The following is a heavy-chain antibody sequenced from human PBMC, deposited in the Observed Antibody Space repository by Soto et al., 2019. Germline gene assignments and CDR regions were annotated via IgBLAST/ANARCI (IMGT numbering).Heavy chain of an antibody. V-gene: IGHV3-30*18. J-gene: IGHJ4*02. CDR3: PKGGRQWLVTSDFNY. Sequence: VQLVESGGGVVQPGRSLRLSCAASGFTFSDYAMHWVRQAPGKGLEWVAVVSHDGRNTHYADSVKGRFTISRDSSRNTVCMEMPGLRAEDRAANYCPKGGRQWLVTSDFNYWGQGALVTVSS. CDR2: VSHDGRNT. D-gene: IGHD6-19*01. CDR1: GFTFSDYA.